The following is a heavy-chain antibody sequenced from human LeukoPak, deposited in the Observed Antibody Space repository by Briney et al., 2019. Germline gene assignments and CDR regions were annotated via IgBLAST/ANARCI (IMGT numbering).Heavy chain of an antibody. D-gene: IGHD1-26*01. CDR1: GGSISSSSYY. CDR3: ARGSLGGSYCLDY. Sequence: SETLSLTCTVSGGSISSSSYYWRWIRQPPGKGLEWIGEINHSGSTNYNPSLKSRVTISVDTSKNQFSLKLSSVTAADTAVYYCARGSLGGSYCLDYWGQGTLVTVSS. CDR2: INHSGST. J-gene: IGHJ4*02. V-gene: IGHV4-39*07.